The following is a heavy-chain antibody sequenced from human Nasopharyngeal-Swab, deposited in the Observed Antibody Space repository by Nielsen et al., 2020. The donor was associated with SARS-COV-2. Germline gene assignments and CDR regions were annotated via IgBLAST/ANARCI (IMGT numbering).Heavy chain of an antibody. J-gene: IGHJ6*02. V-gene: IGHV3-33*06. CDR2: IWYDGSNK. Sequence: GGSLRLSCAASGFSFGSHGMHWVRQAPGKGLEWVALIWYDGSNKYYADSVKGRFTISRDNSKNTLYLRMNSLRAEDTAVYYCAKDLLKYCSGGSCYAGFYYYYGMDVWGQGTTVTVSS. CDR1: GFSFGSHG. D-gene: IGHD2-15*01. CDR3: AKDLLKYCSGGSCYAGFYYYYGMDV.